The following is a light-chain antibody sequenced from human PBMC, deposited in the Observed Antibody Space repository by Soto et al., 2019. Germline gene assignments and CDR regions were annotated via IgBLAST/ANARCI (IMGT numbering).Light chain of an antibody. V-gene: IGKV1-5*03. CDR1: QNINSW. CDR2: KAS. J-gene: IGKJ1*01. CDR3: LQYNSHSWT. Sequence: DTQMTQSPSTLSASVGDRVTITRRASQNINSWLAWYQHKPGKAPKLLIYKASSLESGVPSRFSGSGSGTEFTLTISTLQPEDFASYYCLQYNSHSWTFGQETKVEMK.